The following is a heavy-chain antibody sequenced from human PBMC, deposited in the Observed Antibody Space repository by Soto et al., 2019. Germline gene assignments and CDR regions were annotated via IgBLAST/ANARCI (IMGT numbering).Heavy chain of an antibody. CDR1: GFTFTSYS. J-gene: IGHJ6*02. Sequence: GGSLRLSCAASGFTFTSYSMNWVRQAPGKGLEWVSYISSSSSNIYYADSVKGRFTISRDNAKKSLYLQMNSLRDEDTAVYYCARDRGDSSSWYYGMEVWGQGTTVTVSS. CDR3: ARDRGDSSSWYYGMEV. V-gene: IGHV3-48*02. CDR2: ISSSSSNI. D-gene: IGHD6-13*01.